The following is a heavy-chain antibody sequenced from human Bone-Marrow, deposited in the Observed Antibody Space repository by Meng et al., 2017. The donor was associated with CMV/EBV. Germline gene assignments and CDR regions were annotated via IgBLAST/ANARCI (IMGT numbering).Heavy chain of an antibody. CDR3: TRDGLLVDY. CDR2: TRSKAYGGTT. V-gene: IGHV3-49*04. J-gene: IGHJ4*02. D-gene: IGHD3-10*01. Sequence: GGSLRLSCAASGFTFSNSDMNWVRQAPGKGLEWVGFTRSKAYGGTTEYAASVKGRFTISRDDSKSIAYLQMNSLKTEDTAVYYCTRDGLLVDYWGQGTLVTFSS. CDR1: GFTFSNSD.